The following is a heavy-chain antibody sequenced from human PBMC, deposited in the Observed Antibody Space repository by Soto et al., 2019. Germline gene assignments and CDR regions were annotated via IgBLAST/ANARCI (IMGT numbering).Heavy chain of an antibody. D-gene: IGHD3-22*01. J-gene: IGHJ4*02. CDR3: ARDFHPYDSSGYLSY. CDR2: IWYDGSNK. Sequence: GASLRLSCAASGLTFSSYRMHWVRQAPGKGLEWVAVIWYDGSNKYYADSVKGRFTISRDNSKNTLYLQMNSLRAEDTAVYYCARDFHPYDSSGYLSYWGQGTLVTVSS. CDR1: GLTFSSYR. V-gene: IGHV3-33*01.